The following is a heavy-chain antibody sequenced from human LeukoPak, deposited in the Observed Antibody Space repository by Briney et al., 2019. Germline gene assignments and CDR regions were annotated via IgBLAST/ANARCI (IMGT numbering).Heavy chain of an antibody. J-gene: IGHJ4*02. Sequence: PSETLSLTCSVSGDSISTYHWNWIRKPPGKGLEWIGYMQSSGNSKYNPSLKNRVNIFVDTSKNQFVLNLRSVTAADTAAYFCARDKRHSYGRYFDPWGQGMLVTVSS. D-gene: IGHD5-18*01. CDR3: ARDKRHSYGRYFDP. CDR2: MQSSGNS. V-gene: IGHV4-59*01. CDR1: GDSISTYH.